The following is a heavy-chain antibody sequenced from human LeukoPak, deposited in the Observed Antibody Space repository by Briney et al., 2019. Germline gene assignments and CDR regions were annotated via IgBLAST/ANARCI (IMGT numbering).Heavy chain of an antibody. D-gene: IGHD3-22*01. J-gene: IGHJ5*02. CDR3: ARDGKVDPSSGYYSPNWFDP. Sequence: ASVKVSCKASGYTFTSYGISWVRQAPGQGLEWMGWISAYDGNTNYAQKLQGRVTMTTDTSTSTAYMELRSLRSDDTAVYYCARDGKVDPSSGYYSPNWFDPWGQGTLVTVSS. CDR2: ISAYDGNT. CDR1: GYTFTSYG. V-gene: IGHV1-18*01.